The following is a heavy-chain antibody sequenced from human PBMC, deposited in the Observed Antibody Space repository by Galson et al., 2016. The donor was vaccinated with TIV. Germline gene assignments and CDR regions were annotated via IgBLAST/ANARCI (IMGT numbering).Heavy chain of an antibody. CDR2: IYSSGST. D-gene: IGHD3-10*01. Sequence: ETLSLTCTVSGGSISNDYWSWIRQPAGKGLEWIGRIYSSGSTKYNPSLKSRVTISVDTSKNQFSLKLTSVTAADTAVYYCVKDRHCYGSGNYYTPLDYYYYMDVWGKGTTVTVSS. CDR1: GGSISNDY. V-gene: IGHV4-4*07. J-gene: IGHJ6*03. CDR3: VKDRHCYGSGNYYTPLDYYYYMDV.